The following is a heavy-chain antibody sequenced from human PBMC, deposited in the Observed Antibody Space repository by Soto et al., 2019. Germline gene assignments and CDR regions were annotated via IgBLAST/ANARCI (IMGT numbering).Heavy chain of an antibody. D-gene: IGHD6-13*01. CDR2: VRNIAYVETT. J-gene: IGHJ6*02. CDR3: ARYTYTSRYSYYGMDV. CDR1: GFSFADYA. Sequence: GGSLRLSCTTSGFSFADYAMSWFRLAPGKGLEWVGIVRNIAYVETTEYAASVRGRFTISRDNSKSIAYLQMNSLTSEDTAVYYCARYTYTSRYSYYGMDVWGHGTTVTVSS. V-gene: IGHV3-49*03.